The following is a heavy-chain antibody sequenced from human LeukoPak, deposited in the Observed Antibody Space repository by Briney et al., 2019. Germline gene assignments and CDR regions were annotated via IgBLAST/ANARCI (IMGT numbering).Heavy chain of an antibody. CDR1: GYTFTGHY. J-gene: IGHJ5*02. CDR2: INPSGGST. D-gene: IGHD3-10*01. V-gene: IGHV1-46*03. Sequence: EASVKVSCKASGYTFTGHYIHWVRQAPGQGLEWMGIINPSGGSTSYAQKFQGRVTMTRDTSTSTVYMELSSLRSEDTAVYYCARDRDYYGSGSYLWAVIAIPSLWFDPWGQGTLVTVSS. CDR3: ARDRDYYGSGSYLWAVIAIPSLWFDP.